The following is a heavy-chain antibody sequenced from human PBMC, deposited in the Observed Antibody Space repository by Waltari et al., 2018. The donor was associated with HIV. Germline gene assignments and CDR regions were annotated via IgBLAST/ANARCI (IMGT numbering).Heavy chain of an antibody. V-gene: IGHV3-15*01. D-gene: IGHD2-21*01. CDR1: GFHFINAW. CDR2: IKSKNDGGTI. Sequence: EVHLVESGGGLVKPGGSLRVSCPVSGFHFINAWMNWVRQAPGKGLEWLGRIKSKNDGGTIDYAAPVKDRFTILRDDSKHTLYLEMSSLKIEDTGIYYCVTDAVAVPLDTAYWGQGTLVTVSS. J-gene: IGHJ4*02. CDR3: VTDAVAVPLDTAY.